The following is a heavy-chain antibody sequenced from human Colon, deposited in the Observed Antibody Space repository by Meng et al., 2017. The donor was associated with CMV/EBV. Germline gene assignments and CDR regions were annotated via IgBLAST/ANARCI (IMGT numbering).Heavy chain of an antibody. Sequence: LSLTCAASGFTFSNAWMSWVRQAPGKGLEWVGRIKSKTDGGTTDYAAPVKGRFTISRDDSKNTLYLQMNSLKTEDTAVYYCTTEGPGYCSSTSCSTFDYWGQGTLVTVSS. D-gene: IGHD2-2*01. V-gene: IGHV3-15*01. CDR2: IKSKTDGGTT. CDR1: GFTFSNAW. J-gene: IGHJ4*02. CDR3: TTEGPGYCSSTSCSTFDY.